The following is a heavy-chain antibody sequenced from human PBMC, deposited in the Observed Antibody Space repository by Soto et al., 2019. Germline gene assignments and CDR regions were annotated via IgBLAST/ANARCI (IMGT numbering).Heavy chain of an antibody. D-gene: IGHD3-9*01. CDR2: IIPIFGTA. V-gene: IGHV1-69*12. CDR1: GGTFSSYA. J-gene: IGHJ6*02. CDR3: ARGSRLQYDFLPGPGDYYYYGIDV. Sequence: QVQLVQSGAEVKKPGSSVKVSCKASGGTFSSYAISWVRQAPGQGLEWMGGIIPIFGTANYAQKFQGRVTITADETRSTAYMELSSLRSEATAVYYCARGSRLQYDFLPGPGDYYYYGIDVWGQGTTVAASS.